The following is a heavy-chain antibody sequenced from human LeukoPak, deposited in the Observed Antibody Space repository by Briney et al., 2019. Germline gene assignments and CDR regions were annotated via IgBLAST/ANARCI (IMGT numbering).Heavy chain of an antibody. CDR2: ISYDGSNK. J-gene: IGHJ4*02. CDR3: ANAYDTSGYHLEN. CDR1: GFTFSSYG. D-gene: IGHD3-22*01. Sequence: PGGSLRLSCAASGFTFSSYGMHWVRQAPGKGLEWVAVISYDGSNKYYADSVKGRFTISRDNSKKTVYLQMNNLTADDTAVYYCANAYDTSGYHLENWGQGTLVTVSS. V-gene: IGHV3-30*18.